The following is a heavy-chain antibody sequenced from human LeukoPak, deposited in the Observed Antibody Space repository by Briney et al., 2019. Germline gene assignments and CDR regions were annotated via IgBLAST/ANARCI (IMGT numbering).Heavy chain of an antibody. Sequence: PSETLSLTCTVSGYSISSGYYWGWIRQPPGKGLEWIGNIYHSGSTYYNPSLKSRVTISVDTSKNQFSLKLSSVTAADTAVYYCARENGDYDYWGQGTLVTVSS. CDR1: GYSISSGYY. J-gene: IGHJ4*02. D-gene: IGHD4-17*01. V-gene: IGHV4-38-2*02. CDR3: ARENGDYDY. CDR2: IYHSGST.